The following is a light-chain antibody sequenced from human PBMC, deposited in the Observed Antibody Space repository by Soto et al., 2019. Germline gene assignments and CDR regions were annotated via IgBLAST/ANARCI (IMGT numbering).Light chain of an antibody. CDR2: DDS. J-gene: IGLJ1*01. CDR1: NIGSKS. Sequence: SYVLTQPPSVSVAPGQTARITCGGNNIGSKSVHWYQQRPGQAPVLVVYDDSDRPSGIPERFSGSNSGNTATLTISGVEVGDEADYYWQVGDSSTDHDVFGNGTKLTVL. V-gene: IGLV3-21*02. CDR3: QVGDSSTDHDV.